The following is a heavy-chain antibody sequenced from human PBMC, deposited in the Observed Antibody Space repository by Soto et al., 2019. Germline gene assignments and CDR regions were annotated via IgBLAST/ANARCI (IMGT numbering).Heavy chain of an antibody. CDR1: GGSMRNYF. CDR3: AAGEASSRNLAPYYLDF. J-gene: IGHJ4*02. D-gene: IGHD6-13*01. V-gene: IGHV4-59*01. CDR2: IHYSGATSFFP. Sequence: QVQLQESGPGLVKSSETLSLTCTVSGGSMRNYFWTWIRQPPGKGLEWIGYIHYSGATSFFPSYNPSLRRRVTISEDTSKNQLFLKLLSVTTADTAVYFCAAGEASSRNLAPYYLDFWGQGTLVTVSS.